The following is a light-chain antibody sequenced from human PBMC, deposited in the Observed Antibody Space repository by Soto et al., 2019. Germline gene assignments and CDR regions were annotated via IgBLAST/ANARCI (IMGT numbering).Light chain of an antibody. Sequence: DIQMTQSPSTLSASVGDRVTITCRASQSISSWLAWYQQKPGKAPKLLIYKASSLESGVPSRFSGSGSGTEFTLTISSLQPDDFATYYCQQYNSYPITFGKGTRREIK. J-gene: IGKJ5*01. CDR3: QQYNSYPIT. CDR1: QSISSW. V-gene: IGKV1-5*03. CDR2: KAS.